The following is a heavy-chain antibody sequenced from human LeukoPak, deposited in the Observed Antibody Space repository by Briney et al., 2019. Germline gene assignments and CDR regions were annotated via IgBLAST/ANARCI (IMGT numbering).Heavy chain of an antibody. CDR3: ARGPGGDWSWFDP. V-gene: IGHV4-59*11. CDR1: GGSISSHY. D-gene: IGHD2-21*02. CDR2: IYYSGST. Sequence: ASETLSLTCTVSGGSISSHYRSWIRQPPGKGLEWIGYIYYSGSTNYNPSLKSRVTISVDTSQNQFSLKLSSVTAADTAVYYCARGPGGDWSWFDPWGQGTLVTVSS. J-gene: IGHJ5*02.